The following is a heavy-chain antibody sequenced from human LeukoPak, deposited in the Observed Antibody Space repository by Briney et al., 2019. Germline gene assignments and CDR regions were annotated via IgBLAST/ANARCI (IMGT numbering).Heavy chain of an antibody. D-gene: IGHD3-22*01. CDR2: ISYDGSNK. CDR3: AKDRLANYYDSSGYCLDY. CDR1: GFTLSSYR. J-gene: IGHJ4*02. Sequence: RGALRVSCAASGFTLSSYRMHRVRPAPGKGLEWVALISYDGSNKYYADSVKGRFTISRDNSKNTLYLQMNSLRAEDTAVYYCAKDRLANYYDSSGYCLDYWGQGTLVTVSS. V-gene: IGHV3-30*18.